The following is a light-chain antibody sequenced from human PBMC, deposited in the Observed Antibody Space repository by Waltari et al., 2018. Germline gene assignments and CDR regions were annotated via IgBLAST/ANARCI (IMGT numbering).Light chain of an antibody. V-gene: IGKV3-15*01. CDR1: QSINSN. Sequence: EIVMTQPPDTLSVSPGETATLSCRASQSINSNVAWYQQRPGQAPRLLIYGASTRATGIPARFSGSGSGTEFTLTISSLQSEDFAVYYCQQFNNWAPWTFGQGTKVEIK. CDR3: QQFNNWAPWT. CDR2: GAS. J-gene: IGKJ1*01.